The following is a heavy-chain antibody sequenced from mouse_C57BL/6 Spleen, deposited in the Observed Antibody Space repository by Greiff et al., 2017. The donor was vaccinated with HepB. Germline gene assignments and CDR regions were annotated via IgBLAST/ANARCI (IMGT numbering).Heavy chain of an antibody. CDR1: GYTFTSYW. V-gene: IGHV1-64*01. CDR3: ASPYEDYAMDY. D-gene: IGHD1-1*01. CDR2: IHPNSGST. J-gene: IGHJ4*01. Sequence: QVHVKQPGAELVKPGASVKLSCKASGYTFTSYWMHWVKQRPGQGLEWIGMIHPNSGSTNYNEKFKSKATLTVDKSSSTAYMQLSSLTSEDSAVYYCASPYEDYAMDYWGQGTSVTVSS.